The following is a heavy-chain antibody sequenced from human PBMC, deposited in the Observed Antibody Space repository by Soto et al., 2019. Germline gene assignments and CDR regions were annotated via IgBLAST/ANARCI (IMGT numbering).Heavy chain of an antibody. CDR3: ARVSGSYYYGMDV. CDR1: GGSISSGDYY. CDR2: IYHSGST. Sequence: SETLSLTCSVSGGSISSGDYYWNWIRQPPGKGLEWIGEIYHSGSTNYNPSLKSRVTISVDKSKNQFSLKLSSVTAADTAVYYCARVSGSYYYGMDVWGQGTTVTVSS. J-gene: IGHJ6*02. V-gene: IGHV4-39*07. D-gene: IGHD1-26*01.